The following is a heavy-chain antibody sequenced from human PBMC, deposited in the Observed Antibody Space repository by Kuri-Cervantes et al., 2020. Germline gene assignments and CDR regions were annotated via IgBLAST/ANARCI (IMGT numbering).Heavy chain of an antibody. CDR2: INPSGGST. Sequence: ASVKVSCKASGYTFTSYYMHWVRQAPGQGLEWMGIINPSGGSTSYGQKFQGRVTITADESTSTAYMELSSLRAEDTAVYYCARAGDLSSSYYVDYWGQGTLVTVSS. V-gene: IGHV1-46*01. CDR3: ARAGDLSSSYYVDY. J-gene: IGHJ4*02. D-gene: IGHD6-6*01. CDR1: GYTFTSYY.